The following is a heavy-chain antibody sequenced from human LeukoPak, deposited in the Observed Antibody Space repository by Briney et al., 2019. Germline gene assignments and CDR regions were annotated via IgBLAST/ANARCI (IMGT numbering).Heavy chain of an antibody. D-gene: IGHD3-22*01. Sequence: PGGSLRLSCVASGFTFNIYSMSLVRQAPGKGLEWVSSITSSGDATFYADSVKDHFAISRDNSRSTLYLQMSRLRVEDTAVYYGAKDRPNYHESNGHYYRLNGDSWGQGTLVTVSS. CDR2: ITSSGDAT. J-gene: IGHJ5*01. CDR3: AKDRPNYHESNGHYYRLNGDS. CDR1: GFTFNIYS. V-gene: IGHV3-23*01.